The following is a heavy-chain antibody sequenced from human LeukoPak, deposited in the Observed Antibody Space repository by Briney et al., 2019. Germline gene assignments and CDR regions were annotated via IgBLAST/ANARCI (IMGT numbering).Heavy chain of an antibody. J-gene: IGHJ5*02. Sequence: SETLSLTCTVSGGSISSGGYYWSWIRQHPGKGLEWIGYIYYSGSTYYNPSLKSRVTISVDTSKNQFSLKLSSVTAADTAVYYCARDLATVTTRAGWFDPWGQGTLVTVSS. V-gene: IGHV4-31*03. D-gene: IGHD4-17*01. CDR3: ARDLATVTTRAGWFDP. CDR1: GGSISSGGYY. CDR2: IYYSGST.